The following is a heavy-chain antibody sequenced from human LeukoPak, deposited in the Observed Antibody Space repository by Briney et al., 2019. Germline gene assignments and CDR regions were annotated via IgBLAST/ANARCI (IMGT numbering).Heavy chain of an antibody. CDR2: IYTSGST. Sequence: PSETLSLTCTVSGGSISSGSYYWSWIRQPAGKGLEWVGRIYTSGSTNYNPSLKSRVTISVDTSKNQFSLKLSSATAADTAVYYCARGGFSDFKGYYYYGMDVWGQGTTVTVSS. J-gene: IGHJ6*02. CDR3: ARGGFSDFKGYYYYGMDV. CDR1: GGSISSGSYY. V-gene: IGHV4-61*02. D-gene: IGHD3-3*01.